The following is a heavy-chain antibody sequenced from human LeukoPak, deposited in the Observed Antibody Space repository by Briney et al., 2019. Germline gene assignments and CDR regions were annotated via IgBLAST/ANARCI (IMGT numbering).Heavy chain of an antibody. CDR3: ARAYSPSSLYFDY. J-gene: IGHJ4*02. CDR1: GASISSGDYY. Sequence: SQTLSLTCTASGASISSGDYYWSWIRQHPGKGLEWIGYIYNSGSTYYNPSLKSRITISVDTSQSQFSLKLSSVTAADTAVYFCARAYSPSSLYFDYWGQGTLVTVSS. V-gene: IGHV4-31*03. CDR2: IYNSGST. D-gene: IGHD6-6*01.